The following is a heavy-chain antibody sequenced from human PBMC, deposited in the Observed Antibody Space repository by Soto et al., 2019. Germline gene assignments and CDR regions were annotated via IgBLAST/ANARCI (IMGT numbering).Heavy chain of an antibody. Sequence: ASVKVSCKASGYTFTSYGISWVRQAPGQGLEWMGWISAYNGNTNYAQKLQGRVTMTTDTSTSTAYMELRSLRSDDTAVYYCARDNPSPRQYSSSDVWGQGTLVTVSS. CDR2: ISAYNGNT. CDR3: ARDNPSPRQYSSSDV. CDR1: GYTFTSYG. J-gene: IGHJ1*01. D-gene: IGHD6-13*01. V-gene: IGHV1-18*01.